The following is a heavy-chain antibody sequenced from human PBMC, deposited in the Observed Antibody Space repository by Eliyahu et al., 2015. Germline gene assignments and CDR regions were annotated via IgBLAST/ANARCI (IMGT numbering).Heavy chain of an antibody. CDR3: ARALYSTNNWCQFDY. CDR1: GFTFXSNW. V-gene: IGHV3-74*01. J-gene: IGHJ4*02. D-gene: IGHD1-1*01. CDR2: INSEGSST. Sequence: EVQLVESGGGLVQPGGSLRLSCAASGFTFXSNWMHWVRQAPGKGLVWVSRINSEGSSTNYADSVKGRFTISRDNAKNTLYLQMNSLGADDTAVYYCARALYSTNNWCQFDYWGQGTLVTVSS.